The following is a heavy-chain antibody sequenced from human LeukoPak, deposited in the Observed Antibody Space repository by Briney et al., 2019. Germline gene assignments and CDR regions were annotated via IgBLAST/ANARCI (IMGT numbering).Heavy chain of an antibody. Sequence: GGSLRLSCTASGFTFGDYAMSWVRQAPGKGLEWVGFIRSKAYGGTTEYAASVEGRFTISRDDSKSIAYLQMNSLKTEDTAVYYCTIDSRYGYYYMDVGGKGTTVTVSS. V-gene: IGHV3-49*04. J-gene: IGHJ6*03. CDR2: IRSKAYGGTT. CDR1: GFTFGDYA. CDR3: TIDSRYGYYYMDV. D-gene: IGHD1-14*01.